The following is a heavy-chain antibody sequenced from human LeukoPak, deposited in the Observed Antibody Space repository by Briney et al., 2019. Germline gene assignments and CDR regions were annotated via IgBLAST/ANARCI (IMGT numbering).Heavy chain of an antibody. CDR3: ARDSVITIFGVVSDYYYYGMDV. CDR1: GGSFSGYY. V-gene: IGHV4-34*01. J-gene: IGHJ6*02. CDR2: INHSGST. D-gene: IGHD3-3*01. Sequence: SETLSLTCAVYGGSFSGYYWSWIRQPPGKGLEWIGEINHSGSTNYNPSLKSRVTISVDTSKNRFSLKLSSVTAADTAVYYCARDSVITIFGVVSDYYYYGMDVWGQGTTVTVSS.